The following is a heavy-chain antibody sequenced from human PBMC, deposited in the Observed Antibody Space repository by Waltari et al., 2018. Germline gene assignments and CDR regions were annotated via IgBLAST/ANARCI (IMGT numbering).Heavy chain of an antibody. D-gene: IGHD2-8*01. Sequence: QVQLVQSGAEVKKPGASVKVSCRASGYTFSDNYIHWVRQAPGQGLGWMGWINPKICVTNQAQTCEGRVTMTRNTSINTVYMEMRRLNADDTAVYYCARMYDNGEEGGWLDPWGQGTLVTVAS. CDR2: INPKICVT. CDR1: GYTFSDNY. V-gene: IGHV1-2*02. CDR3: ARMYDNGEEGGWLDP. J-gene: IGHJ5*02.